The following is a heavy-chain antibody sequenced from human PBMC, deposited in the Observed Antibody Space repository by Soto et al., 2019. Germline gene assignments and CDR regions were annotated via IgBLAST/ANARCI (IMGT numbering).Heavy chain of an antibody. CDR2: IYYSGST. CDR3: ARVALYYYDSSGYPIDY. Sequence: QVQLQESGPGLVQPSQTLSLTCTVSGGSISSGDYYWSWIRQPPVKGLEWIGYIYYSGSTYYNPSLKSRVTISVDTSKNQFSLKLSSVTAADTAVYYCARVALYYYDSSGYPIDYWGQGTLVTVSS. CDR1: GGSISSGDYY. D-gene: IGHD3-22*01. J-gene: IGHJ4*02. V-gene: IGHV4-30-4*01.